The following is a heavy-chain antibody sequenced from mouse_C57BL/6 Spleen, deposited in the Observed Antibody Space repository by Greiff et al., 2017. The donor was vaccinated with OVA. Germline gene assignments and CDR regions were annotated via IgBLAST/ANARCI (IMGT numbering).Heavy chain of an antibody. Sequence: EVKLQESGGGLVKPGGSLKLSCAASGFTFSSYTMSWVRQTPEKRLEWVATISGGGGNTYYPDSVKGRFTISRDNAKNTLYLQMSSLRSEDTALYYCARHGSNYDYWGQGTLVTVSA. CDR1: GFTFSSYT. D-gene: IGHD2-5*01. CDR3: ARHGSNYDY. J-gene: IGHJ3*01. CDR2: ISGGGGNT. V-gene: IGHV5-9*01.